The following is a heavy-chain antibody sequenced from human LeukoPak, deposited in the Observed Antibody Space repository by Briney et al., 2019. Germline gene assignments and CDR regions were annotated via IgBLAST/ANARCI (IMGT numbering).Heavy chain of an antibody. CDR2: IWYDGSNK. Sequence: GGSLRLSCAASGFTLSSYGTHWVRQAPGKGLEWVAVIWYDGSNKYYVDSVQGRFTISRDNSKNTLYLLMNSLRAEDTAVYYCAKWRRSSPIGGLDVWRQGTTVTVSS. V-gene: IGHV3-33*06. J-gene: IGHJ6*02. CDR3: AKWRRSSPIGGLDV. D-gene: IGHD5-24*01. CDR1: GFTLSSYG.